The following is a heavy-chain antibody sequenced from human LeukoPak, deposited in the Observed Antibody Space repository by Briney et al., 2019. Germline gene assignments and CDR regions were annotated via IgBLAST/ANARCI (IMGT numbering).Heavy chain of an antibody. Sequence: PGGSLRLSCTASGFTFGDYAMSWFRQAPGKVLEWVGFIRSKAYGGTTEYAASVKGRFIISRDDSKSIAYLQMNSLKTEDTAVYYCTRGAGGYSYGQRRTKYYFDYWGQGTLVTVSS. D-gene: IGHD5-18*01. CDR1: GFTFGDYA. CDR2: IRSKAYGGTT. CDR3: TRGAGGYSYGQRRTKYYFDY. J-gene: IGHJ4*02. V-gene: IGHV3-49*03.